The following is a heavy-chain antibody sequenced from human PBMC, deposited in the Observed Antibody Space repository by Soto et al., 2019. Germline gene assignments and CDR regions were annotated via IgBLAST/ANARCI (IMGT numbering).Heavy chain of an antibody. CDR1: GGTFSSYA. CDR2: IIPIFGTA. V-gene: IGHV1-69*01. CDR3: AREKGIAVAGTSAIDN. D-gene: IGHD6-19*01. Sequence: QVQLVQSGAEVKKPGSSVKVSCKASGGTFSSYAIRWVRQAPGQGLEWMGGIIPIFGTANYAQKFQGRVTITADESTSTAYMELSSLRSEDTAVYYCAREKGIAVAGTSAIDNWGQGTLVTVSS. J-gene: IGHJ4*02.